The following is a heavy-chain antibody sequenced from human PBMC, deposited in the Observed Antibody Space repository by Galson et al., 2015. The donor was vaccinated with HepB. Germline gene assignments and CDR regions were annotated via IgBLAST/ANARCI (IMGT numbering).Heavy chain of an antibody. Sequence: SLRLSCAASGFTFSSYGMHWVRQAPGKGLEWVAVISYDGSNKYYADSVKGRFTISRDNFKNTLYLQMNSQRAEDTAVYYCAKDGGQRRDGYKHLDYWGQGTLVTVSS. J-gene: IGHJ4*02. CDR1: GFTFSSYG. D-gene: IGHD5-24*01. CDR3: AKDGGQRRDGYKHLDY. CDR2: ISYDGSNK. V-gene: IGHV3-30*18.